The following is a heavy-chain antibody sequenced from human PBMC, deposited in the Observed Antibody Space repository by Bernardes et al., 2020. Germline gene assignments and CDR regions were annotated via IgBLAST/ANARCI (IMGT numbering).Heavy chain of an antibody. J-gene: IGHJ5*02. CDR3: ARGDEGYCSSTSCPRGYWFDP. V-gene: IGHV4-34*01. Sequence: SETLSLTCAVYGGSFSVYYWSWIRQPPGKGLEWIGETNHSGITNYNPSLKSRVTISVDTSKNQFSLRLSSVTAADTAVYYCARGDEGYCSSTSCPRGYWFDPWGQGTLVTVSS. CDR2: TNHSGIT. CDR1: GGSFSVYY. D-gene: IGHD2-2*01.